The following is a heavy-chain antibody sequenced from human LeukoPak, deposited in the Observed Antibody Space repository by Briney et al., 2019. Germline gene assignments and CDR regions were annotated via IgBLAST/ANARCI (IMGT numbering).Heavy chain of an antibody. J-gene: IGHJ6*02. D-gene: IGHD2-21*01. CDR1: GGSLSSYY. V-gene: IGHV4-59*01. Sequence: SETLSLTCTVSGGSLSSYYWSWIRQPPGKGLEWIGYIYYSGSTNYNPSLKSRVTISVDTSKNQFSLKLSSVTAADTAVYYCARAVNAMVVFGGMDVWGQGTTVTVSS. CDR2: IYYSGST. CDR3: ARAVNAMVVFGGMDV.